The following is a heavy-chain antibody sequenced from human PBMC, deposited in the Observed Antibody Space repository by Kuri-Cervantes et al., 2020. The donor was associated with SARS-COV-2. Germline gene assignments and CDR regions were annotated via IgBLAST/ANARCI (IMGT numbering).Heavy chain of an antibody. J-gene: IGHJ6*02. CDR1: GGTFTTYA. Sequence: SVKVSCKASGGTFTTYAISWVRQAPGQGLEWVGGIIPVVGTPNYARNFQGRVTMTTDTSTNTASMELTSLRSDDTAVYYCARKGVVVPTPVDYYYAMDVWGQGTTVTVSS. CDR2: IIPVVGTP. V-gene: IGHV1-69*05. D-gene: IGHD2-2*01. CDR3: ARKGVVVPTPVDYYYAMDV.